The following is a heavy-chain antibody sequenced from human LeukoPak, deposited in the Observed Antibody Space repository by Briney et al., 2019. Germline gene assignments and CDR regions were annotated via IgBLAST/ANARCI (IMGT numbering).Heavy chain of an antibody. J-gene: IGHJ4*02. CDR2: ISSSSSTV. CDR3: ARVGDGYSVNYFGY. V-gene: IGHV3-48*02. D-gene: IGHD5-24*01. CDR1: GFTFSNYN. Sequence: GGSLRLSCAASGFTFSNYNMNWVRQVPGKGLEWVSYISSSSSTVYYADSVKGRFTVSRDNAKNSLYLQMNSLRDEDTAMFYCARVGDGYSVNYFGYWGQGILVTVSS.